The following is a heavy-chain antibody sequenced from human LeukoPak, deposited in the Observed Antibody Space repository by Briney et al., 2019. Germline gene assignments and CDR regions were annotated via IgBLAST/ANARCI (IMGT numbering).Heavy chain of an antibody. CDR2: MYPGGSDT. CDR3: ARPGCSGGSCYSGGWFDP. CDR1: VYSFTSYW. Sequence: GESLKISCKGSVYSFTSYWIGWVRQMPGKGLEWMGIMYPGGSDTRYSPSFQCQVTISADKSITTDYLQWSSLKASDTAMYYCARPGCSGGSCYSGGWFDPWGQGTLVTVSS. J-gene: IGHJ5*02. D-gene: IGHD2-15*01. V-gene: IGHV5-51*01.